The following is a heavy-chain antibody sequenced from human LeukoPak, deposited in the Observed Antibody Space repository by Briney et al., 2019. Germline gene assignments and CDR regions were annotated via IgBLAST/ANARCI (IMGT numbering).Heavy chain of an antibody. V-gene: IGHV4-4*09. CDR2: IYTSETT. D-gene: IGHD6-19*01. J-gene: IGHJ4*02. CDR1: GASISSYY. Sequence: PSETLSLTCTVSGASISSYYWSWIRQPPGKGLEWIGYIYTSETTNYNPSLRSRVTISIDTSKNQFSLRLSSVTAADTAVYYCARHRSPSSLSYFDSWGQGVLVTVSS. CDR3: ARHRSPSSLSYFDS.